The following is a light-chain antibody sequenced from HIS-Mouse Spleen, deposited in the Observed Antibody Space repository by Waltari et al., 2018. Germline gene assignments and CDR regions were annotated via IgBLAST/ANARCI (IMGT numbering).Light chain of an antibody. CDR3: CSYAGSSTVV. CDR1: SSDVGGYNL. J-gene: IGLJ2*01. Sequence: QSALTQPAPVSVSPGQSIPISCTGTSSDVGGYNLVSCYQQHPGKGPKLMIYEGSKRPSGVSNRFSGSKSGNTASLTISGLQAEDEADYYCCSYAGSSTVVFGGGTKLTVL. V-gene: IGLV2-23*01. CDR2: EGS.